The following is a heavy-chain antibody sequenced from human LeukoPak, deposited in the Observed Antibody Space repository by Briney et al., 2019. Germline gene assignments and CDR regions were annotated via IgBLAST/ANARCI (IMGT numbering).Heavy chain of an antibody. V-gene: IGHV3-23*01. CDR3: ARNDFWSGSSPYYYYMDV. J-gene: IGHJ6*03. CDR2: LSGSATTT. D-gene: IGHD3-3*01. CDR1: GLPFSSYA. Sequence: GGSLRLSCAASGLPFSSYAMSWVRQAPGKGLEWVSLLSGSATTTSYADSVKGRFTISRDNSKNTLYLQMNSLRAEDTAVYYCARNDFWSGSSPYYYYMDVWGKGTTVTVSS.